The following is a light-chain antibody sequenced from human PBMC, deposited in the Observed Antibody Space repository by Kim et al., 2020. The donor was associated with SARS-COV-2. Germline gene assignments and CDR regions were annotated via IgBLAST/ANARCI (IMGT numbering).Light chain of an antibody. CDR3: QQYSSYSYT. CDR2: DAS. CDR1: RSINSW. Sequence: DIQLTQSPSTLSASLGDRVTITCRASRSINSWLAWYQQRPGKAPKFLIYDASSLRSGVPSRFSGRGSGTEFTLTITNLQPEDFGTYYCQQYSSYSYTFGQGTKLEI. V-gene: IGKV1-5*01. J-gene: IGKJ2*01.